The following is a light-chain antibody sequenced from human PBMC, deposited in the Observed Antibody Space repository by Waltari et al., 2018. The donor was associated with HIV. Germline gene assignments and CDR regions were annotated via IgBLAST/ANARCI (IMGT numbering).Light chain of an antibody. CDR1: RFNIGTNS. CDR2: NNN. J-gene: IGLJ2*01. V-gene: IGLV1-44*01. CDR3: AAWDESLNGLFGGL. Sequence: SVLAQPPSASGTPGQRVTISCSGGRFNIGTNSVSWYQHLPGTAPRLLIFNNNQRPSGVPDRFSGSKSGTSASLAISGLQSEDEADYYCAAWDESLNGLFGGLFGGGTKLTVV.